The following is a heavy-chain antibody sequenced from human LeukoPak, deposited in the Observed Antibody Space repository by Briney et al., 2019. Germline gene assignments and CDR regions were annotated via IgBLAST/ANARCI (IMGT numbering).Heavy chain of an antibody. CDR3: ARHGRYGDYADAFDI. Sequence: GESLKISCKGSGYSFTSYWIGWVRQMPGKGLEWMGIIYPGDSDTRYSPSFQGQVTISADESISTAYLQWSSLKASDTAMYYCARHGRYGDYADAFDIWGQGTMVTVSS. J-gene: IGHJ3*02. V-gene: IGHV5-51*01. D-gene: IGHD4-17*01. CDR2: IYPGDSDT. CDR1: GYSFTSYW.